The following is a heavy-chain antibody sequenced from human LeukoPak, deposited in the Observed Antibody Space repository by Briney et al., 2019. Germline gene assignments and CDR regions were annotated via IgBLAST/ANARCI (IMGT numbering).Heavy chain of an antibody. D-gene: IGHD1-26*01. J-gene: IGHJ4*02. CDR1: GGSISTYY. CDR3: ASAIVGVTGYFDY. CDR2: IYYSGST. Sequence: SETLSLTCTVSGGSISTYYWSWIRQPPGKGLEWIGYIYYSGSTNYNPSLKSRVTISVDTSKNQFSLNLSSVTAADTAVYYCASAIVGVTGYFDYWGQGTLVTVSS. V-gene: IGHV4-59*08.